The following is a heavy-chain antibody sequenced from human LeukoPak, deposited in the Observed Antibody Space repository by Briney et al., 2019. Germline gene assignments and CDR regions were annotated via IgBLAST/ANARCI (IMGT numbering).Heavy chain of an antibody. CDR1: GGSFSGYY. J-gene: IGHJ6*03. V-gene: IGHV4-34*12. CDR3: ARXXXXSGGNCVXYYYMDV. D-gene: IGHD2-15*01. Sequence: PSETLSLTCAVYGGSFSGYYWSWIRQPPGKGLEWIGVIIHSGSTNYNPSLKSRVTISVDTSKNQFSLKLSSVTAADTAVYYCARXXXXSGGNCVXYYYMDVWGKGTTVTVSS. CDR2: IIHSGST.